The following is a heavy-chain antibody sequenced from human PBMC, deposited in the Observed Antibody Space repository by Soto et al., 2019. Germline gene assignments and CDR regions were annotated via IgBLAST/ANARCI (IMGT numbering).Heavy chain of an antibody. CDR3: ARERGAYCGGDCYYDYYYYGMDV. J-gene: IGHJ6*04. CDR2: ISYDGSNK. Sequence: PGGSLSLSCAASGFTFSSYAMHWVRQAPGTGLEWVAVISYDGSNKYYADSVKGRFTISRDNSKNTLYLQMNSLRAEDTAVYYCARERGAYCGGDCYYDYYYYGMDVWGKGTTDTVS. CDR1: GFTFSSYA. D-gene: IGHD2-21*02. V-gene: IGHV3-30-3*01.